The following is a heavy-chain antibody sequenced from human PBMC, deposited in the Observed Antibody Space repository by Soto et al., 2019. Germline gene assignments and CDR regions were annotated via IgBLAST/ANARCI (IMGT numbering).Heavy chain of an antibody. CDR2: IYTSGST. CDR1: GGSISSYY. D-gene: IGHD2-15*01. Sequence: SETLSLTCTVSGGSISSYYWSWIRQPAGKGLEWIGRIYTSGSTNYNPSLKSRFTISRDNAKNSVYLQINSLRAEDTAVYFCARDCSGGSCYPGMDVWGQGTTVTVSS. V-gene: IGHV4-4*07. J-gene: IGHJ6*02. CDR3: ARDCSGGSCYPGMDV.